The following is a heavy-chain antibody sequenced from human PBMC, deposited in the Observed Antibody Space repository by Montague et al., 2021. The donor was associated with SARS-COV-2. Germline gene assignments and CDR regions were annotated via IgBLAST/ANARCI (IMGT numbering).Heavy chain of an antibody. CDR2: IFKSGTA. V-gene: IGHV4-61*02. J-gene: IGHJ5*02. CDR1: GDSINTGNFY. CDR3: ARGFTTGCYPYWLDL. Sequence: TLSLTCTVSGDSINTGNFYWSWIRPPAGKQLEGIGRIFKSGTANKHPPLKGRVTITMDTSKNEFSLKTRYVTAADTAMYFCARGFTTGCYPYWLDLWGQGALVTVSS. D-gene: IGHD6-19*01.